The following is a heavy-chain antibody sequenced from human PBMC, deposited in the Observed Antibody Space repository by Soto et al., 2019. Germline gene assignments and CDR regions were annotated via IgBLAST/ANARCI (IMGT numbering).Heavy chain of an antibody. D-gene: IGHD3-10*01. Sequence: PGGSLRLSCAASGFTFSSYAMSWVRQAPGKGLEWVSAISGSGGSTYYADSVKGRFTISRDNSKNTLYLQMNSLRAEDTAVYYCAKDPNPVLLWFGELSYYFDYWGQGTLVTVSS. CDR2: ISGSGGST. CDR1: GFTFSSYA. CDR3: AKDPNPVLLWFGELSYYFDY. V-gene: IGHV3-23*01. J-gene: IGHJ4*02.